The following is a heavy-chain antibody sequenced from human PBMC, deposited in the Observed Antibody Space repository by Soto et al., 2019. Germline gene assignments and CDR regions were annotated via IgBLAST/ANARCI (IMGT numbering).Heavy chain of an antibody. D-gene: IGHD4-4*01. CDR3: ARTYRDFYGLDV. CDR1: GFTFRNYD. V-gene: IGHV3-13*05. Sequence: EVQLVESGGGLVQPGGSLRLSCEASGFTFRNYDMHWVRQGTGKGLAWVSGISAAGDPDYADSVEGRFTISREHAQNSFFLQMNSLRGGDPAVYYCARTYRDFYGLDVWGQGAAVIVSS. J-gene: IGHJ6*02. CDR2: ISAAGDP.